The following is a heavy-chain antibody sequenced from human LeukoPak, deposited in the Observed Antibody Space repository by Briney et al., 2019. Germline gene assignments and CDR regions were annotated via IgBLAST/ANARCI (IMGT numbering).Heavy chain of an antibody. CDR3: ASGATAVVPAAIWEPSINWFDP. Sequence: SETLSLTCAVYGGSSSGYYWSWIRQPPGKGLEWIGEINHSGSTNYNPSLKSRVTISVDTSKNQFSLKLSSVTAADTAVYYCASGATAVVPAAIWEPSINWFDPWGQGTLVTVSS. CDR2: INHSGST. CDR1: GGSSSGYY. D-gene: IGHD2-2*01. V-gene: IGHV4-34*01. J-gene: IGHJ5*02.